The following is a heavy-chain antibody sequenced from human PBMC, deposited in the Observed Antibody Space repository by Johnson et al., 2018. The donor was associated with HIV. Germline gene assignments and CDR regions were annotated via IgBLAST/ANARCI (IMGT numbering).Heavy chain of an antibody. CDR1: GFTFSSYA. J-gene: IGHJ3*02. CDR3: ASLSEVVVNAFDI. D-gene: IGHD3-22*01. CDR2: ISYDGSNK. V-gene: IGHV3-30-3*01. Sequence: QVQLVESGGGLVQPGGSLRLSCAASGFTFSSYAMHWVRQAPGKGLEWVAVISYDGSNKYYADSVKGRFTISRDNSKNTLYLQMNSLRAEDTAVYYCASLSEVVVNAFDIWGQGTMVTVSS.